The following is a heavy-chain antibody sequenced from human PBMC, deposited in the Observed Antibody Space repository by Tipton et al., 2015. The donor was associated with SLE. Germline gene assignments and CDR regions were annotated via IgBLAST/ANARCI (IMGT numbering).Heavy chain of an antibody. Sequence: TLSLTCTVSGGSISSYYWCWIRQPPGKGLEWIGYIYYSGSTNSNPSLKSRVTISVDTSKNQFSLKLSPVTAADTAVYYCAGEGRDYYYYYMDVWGKGTTVTVSS. CDR2: IYYSGST. J-gene: IGHJ6*03. V-gene: IGHV4-59*01. CDR1: GGSISSYY. D-gene: IGHD3-10*01. CDR3: AGEGRDYYYYYMDV.